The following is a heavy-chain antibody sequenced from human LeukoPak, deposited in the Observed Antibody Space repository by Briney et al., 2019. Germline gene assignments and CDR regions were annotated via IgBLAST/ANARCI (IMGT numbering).Heavy chain of an antibody. D-gene: IGHD6-19*01. CDR3: AKSIAVAGAYYFDY. J-gene: IGHJ4*02. CDR2: INQDGSEK. V-gene: IGHV3-7*05. CDR1: GFTFSRYW. Sequence: GSLRLSCAASGFTFSRYWMSWVRQAPGKGLEWVANINQDGSEKYYVDSVKGRFTISRDNTKNSLYLQMNSLRAEDTAVYYCAKSIAVAGAYYFDYWGQGTLVTVSS.